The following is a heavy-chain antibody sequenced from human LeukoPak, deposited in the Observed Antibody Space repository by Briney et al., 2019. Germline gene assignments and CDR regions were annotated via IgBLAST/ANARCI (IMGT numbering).Heavy chain of an antibody. CDR2: ISYDGSNK. CDR1: GFTFSSYA. CDR3: VRADAMGDILTGYYYYGMDV. J-gene: IGHJ6*02. Sequence: PGRSLRLSCAASGFTFSSYAMHWVRQAPGKGLEWVAVISYDGSNKYYADSVKGRFTISRDNSKNTLYLQMNSLRAEDTAVYYCVRADAMGDILTGYYYYGMDVWGQGTTVTVSS. D-gene: IGHD3-9*01. V-gene: IGHV3-30*04.